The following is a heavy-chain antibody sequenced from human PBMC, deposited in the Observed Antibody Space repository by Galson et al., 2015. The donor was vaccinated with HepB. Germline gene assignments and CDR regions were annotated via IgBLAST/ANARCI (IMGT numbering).Heavy chain of an antibody. V-gene: IGHV1-2*04. CDR2: INPNSGGT. J-gene: IGHJ3*02. CDR1: GGTFSSYA. CDR3: ATRSYGSDAFDI. D-gene: IGHD3-10*01. Sequence: SVKVSCKASGGTFSSYAISWVRQAPGQGLEWMGWINPNSGGTNYAQKFQGWVTMTRDTSISTAYMELSRLRSDDTAVYYCATRSYGSDAFDIWGQGTVVTVSS.